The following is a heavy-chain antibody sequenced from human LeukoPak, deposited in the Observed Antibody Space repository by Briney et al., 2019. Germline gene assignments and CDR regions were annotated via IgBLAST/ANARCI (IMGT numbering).Heavy chain of an antibody. J-gene: IGHJ4*02. CDR3: ARDRSITEKYSGRYFHDY. D-gene: IGHD1-26*01. CDR1: GYTFTGYY. Sequence: ASVTVSCKASGYTFTGYYMHWVRQAPGQGLEWIGWIDPNTGNTKYTQKFQGRASMTRDTSFSTAYMELSRLTSDDTAVYYCARDRSITEKYSGRYFHDYWGQGTLVTVSS. V-gene: IGHV1-2*02. CDR2: IDPNTGNT.